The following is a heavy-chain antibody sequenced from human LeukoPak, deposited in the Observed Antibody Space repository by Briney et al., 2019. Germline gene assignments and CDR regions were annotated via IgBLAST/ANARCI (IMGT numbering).Heavy chain of an antibody. CDR2: INPNRGGT. J-gene: IGHJ4*02. Sequence: GASVKVSCKAPGYTFTGYYMHWVRQAPGQGLEWMGWINPNRGGTNYAQKFQGRVTMTRDTSISTAYMELSRLRSDDTAVYYCARGWYDFWSGYYGYWGQGTLVTVSS. D-gene: IGHD3-3*01. V-gene: IGHV1-2*02. CDR3: ARGWYDFWSGYYGY. CDR1: GYTFTGYY.